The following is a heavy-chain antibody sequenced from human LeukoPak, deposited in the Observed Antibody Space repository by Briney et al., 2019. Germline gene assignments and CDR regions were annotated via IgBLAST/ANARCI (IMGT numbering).Heavy chain of an antibody. D-gene: IGHD3-22*01. CDR2: IVVGSGNT. Sequence: ASVKVSCKASGFTFTSSAVQWVRQARGQRLEWIGWIVVGSGNTNYAQKFQERVTITRDMSTSTAYMELRSLRSDDTAVYYCARGYYDSSGYYYYWGQGTLVTVSS. V-gene: IGHV1-58*01. CDR3: ARGYYDSSGYYYY. J-gene: IGHJ4*02. CDR1: GFTFTSSA.